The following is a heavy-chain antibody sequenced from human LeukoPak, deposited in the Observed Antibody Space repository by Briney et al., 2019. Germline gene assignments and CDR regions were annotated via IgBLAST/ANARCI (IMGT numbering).Heavy chain of an antibody. CDR2: IYHSGST. CDR3: ARADYGDLDY. V-gene: IGHV4-4*02. D-gene: IGHD4-17*01. J-gene: IGHJ4*02. Sequence: PSETLSLTCAVSGASISSTHRWSWVRQPPGKGLEWIGYIYHSGSTYYNPSLKSRVTISVDRSKNQFSLKLSSVTAADTAVYYCARADYGDLDYWGQGTLVTVSS. CDR1: GASISSTHR.